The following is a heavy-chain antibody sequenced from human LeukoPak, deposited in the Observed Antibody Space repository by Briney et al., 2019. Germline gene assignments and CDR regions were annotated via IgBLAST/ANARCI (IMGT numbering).Heavy chain of an antibody. D-gene: IGHD3-10*01. Sequence: GRSLRLSCAASGFTFSSYAMHWVRQAPGKGLEWVSVISYDGSNKYYADSVKGRFTICRDNSKNTLYLQMHSLRAEDTAVYYCARHAVRGFGELFGRGYGMDVWGQGTTVTVSS. J-gene: IGHJ6*02. V-gene: IGHV3-30*04. CDR2: ISYDGSNK. CDR1: GFTFSSYA. CDR3: ARHAVRGFGELFGRGYGMDV.